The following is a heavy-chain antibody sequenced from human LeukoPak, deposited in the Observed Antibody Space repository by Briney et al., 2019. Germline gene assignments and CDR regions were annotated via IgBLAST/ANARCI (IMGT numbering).Heavy chain of an antibody. CDR2: INHSGST. Sequence: SETLSLTCAVYGGSFSGYYWSWIRQPPGKGLEWIGEINHSGSTNYNPSLKSRVTISVDTSKNQFSLKLSSVTAADTAVYYCARRRAYYYYMDVWGKGTTVTISS. CDR1: GGSFSGYY. V-gene: IGHV4-34*01. J-gene: IGHJ6*03. CDR3: ARRRAYYYYMDV.